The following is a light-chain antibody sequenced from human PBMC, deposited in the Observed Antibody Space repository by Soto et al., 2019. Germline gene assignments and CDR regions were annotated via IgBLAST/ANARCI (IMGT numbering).Light chain of an antibody. Sequence: DIQMTQSPSSLSASVGDRVTITCRASQNIRTYINWYQQKSGRAPNLLIFDASRLQSGVPSRFSGTGSGTDFTLTITSLQPEDFATYYCQQSYSTPYTFGQGTKLE. V-gene: IGKV1-39*01. J-gene: IGKJ2*01. CDR1: QNIRTY. CDR2: DAS. CDR3: QQSYSTPYT.